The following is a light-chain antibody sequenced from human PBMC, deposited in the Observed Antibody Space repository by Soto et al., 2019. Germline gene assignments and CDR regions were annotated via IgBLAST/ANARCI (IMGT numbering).Light chain of an antibody. CDR3: ATREGSLRAHVV. J-gene: IGLJ2*01. V-gene: IGLV1-47*01. CDR1: SSNIGSNY. Sequence: QSILAQPPSASGNPGQRVTISCSGSSSNIGSNYVYWYQQLPGTAPKVLIYRDSQRPSGVPDRFSGSKSGTSASLAISGLLSEDEAEYYCATREGSLRAHVVFGGGTKLTVL. CDR2: RDS.